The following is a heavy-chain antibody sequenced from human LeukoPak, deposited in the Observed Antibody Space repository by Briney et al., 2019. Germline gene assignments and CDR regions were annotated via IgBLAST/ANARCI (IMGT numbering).Heavy chain of an antibody. CDR2: ISPGSHDI. J-gene: IGHJ4*01. V-gene: IGHV3-11*01. D-gene: IGHD2-8*01. CDR1: GFSFSDSY. Sequence: PGGSLRLSCVVSGFSFSDSYMTWLRQTPGKGLESLAYISPGSHDIYYADSVKGRFTISRDNARTSLYLQMNSLGPDDTALYYCSTDPRLLTYWGHGTLVTVSS. CDR3: STDPRLLTY.